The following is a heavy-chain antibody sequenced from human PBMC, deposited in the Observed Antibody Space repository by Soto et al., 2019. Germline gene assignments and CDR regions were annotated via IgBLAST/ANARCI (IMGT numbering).Heavy chain of an antibody. CDR1: GGTFSSYT. J-gene: IGHJ6*03. D-gene: IGHD6-13*01. Sequence: QVQLVQSGAEVKKPGSSVKVSCKASGGTFSSYTISWVRQAPGQGLEWMGRIIPILGIANYAQKFQGRVTITADKSTSTAYMELSSLRSEDTAVYYCASKVVAAAGSYYYYMDVWGKGTTVTVSS. V-gene: IGHV1-69*02. CDR3: ASKVVAAAGSYYYYMDV. CDR2: IIPILGIA.